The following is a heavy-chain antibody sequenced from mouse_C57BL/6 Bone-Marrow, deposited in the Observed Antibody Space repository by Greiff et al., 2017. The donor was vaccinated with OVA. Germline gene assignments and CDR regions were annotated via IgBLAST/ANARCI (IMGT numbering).Heavy chain of an antibody. D-gene: IGHD2-3*01. Sequence: EVHLVESGGGLVKPGGYLKLSCAASGFTFSDYGMHWVRQAPEKGLEWVAYISSGSSTIYYADTVKGRFTISRDNAKNTLFLQMTSLRSEDTAMYYCARYEGWGQGTTLTVSS. V-gene: IGHV5-17*01. J-gene: IGHJ2*01. CDR2: ISSGSSTI. CDR1: GFTFSDYG. CDR3: ARYEG.